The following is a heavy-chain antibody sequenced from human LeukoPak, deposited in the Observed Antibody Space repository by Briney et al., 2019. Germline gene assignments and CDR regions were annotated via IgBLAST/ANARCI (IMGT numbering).Heavy chain of an antibody. Sequence: GGSLRLSCAASGFIFSSYAMSWVRQAPGKGLEGGSVISGSGGSTNYADSVQGRFTISRDNSKNTLYLQMNSLRAEDTAVYYCAKSGSSWRGWSDHWGQGTLVTVSS. V-gene: IGHV3-23*01. J-gene: IGHJ5*02. CDR3: AKSGSSWRGWSDH. CDR1: GFIFSSYA. CDR2: ISGSGGST. D-gene: IGHD6-13*01.